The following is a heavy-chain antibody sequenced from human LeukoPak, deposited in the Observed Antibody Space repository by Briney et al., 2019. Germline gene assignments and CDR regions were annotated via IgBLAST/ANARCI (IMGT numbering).Heavy chain of an antibody. CDR3: ARGLPFGL. J-gene: IGHJ5*02. CDR1: GGSISSYY. V-gene: IGHV4-4*07. CDR2: IYTSGST. Sequence: SEALSLLCSVSGGSISSYYWSWIRQPAGEGLEWIGRIYTSGSTNYNPSLQSRVTMSVDTTKNQFSLKLSSVTAADTAVYYCARGLPFGLWGQGTLVTVSS.